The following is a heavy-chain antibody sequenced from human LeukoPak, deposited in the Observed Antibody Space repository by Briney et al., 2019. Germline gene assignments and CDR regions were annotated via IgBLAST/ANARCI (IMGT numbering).Heavy chain of an antibody. CDR2: IYYSGST. V-gene: IGHV4-59*08. Sequence: PSETLSLTCTVSSSSISGYYWSWIRQPPGKGLEWIGYIYYSGSTNYNSSLKSRVTISVDTSKNQFSLKLSSVTAADTAVYYCARHEFMTGDFDYWGQGTLDTVSS. CDR1: SSSISGYY. J-gene: IGHJ4*02. D-gene: IGHD3-9*01. CDR3: ARHEFMTGDFDY.